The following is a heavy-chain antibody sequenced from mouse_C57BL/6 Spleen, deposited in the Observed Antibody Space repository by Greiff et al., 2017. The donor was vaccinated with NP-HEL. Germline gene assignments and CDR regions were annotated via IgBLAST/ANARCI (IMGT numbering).Heavy chain of an antibody. CDR3: AREDLYSNYGAWFAY. J-gene: IGHJ3*01. V-gene: IGHV5-6*02. D-gene: IGHD2-5*01. CDR1: GFTFSSYG. Sequence: VKLVESGGDLVKPGGSLKLSCAASGFTFSSYGMSWVRQTPDKRLEWVATISSGGSYTYYPDSVKGRFTISRDNAKNTLYLQMSSLKSEDTAMYYCAREDLYSNYGAWFAYWGQGTLVTVSA. CDR2: ISSGGSYT.